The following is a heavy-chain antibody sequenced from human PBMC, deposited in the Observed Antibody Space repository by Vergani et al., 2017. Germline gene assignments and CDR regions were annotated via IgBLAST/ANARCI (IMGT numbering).Heavy chain of an antibody. J-gene: IGHJ4*02. CDR1: GFSLSTSGVG. V-gene: IGHV2-5*02. Sequence: QITLKESGPTLVKPTQTLTLTCTFSGFSLSTSGVGVGWIRQPPGKALEWLALIYWDDDKRYSPSLKSRLTITMDTSKNQVVLTMTNMDPVDTATYYCAHRPECSSTSCTKNFDYWGQGTLVTVSS. CDR2: IYWDDDK. CDR3: AHRPECSSTSCTKNFDY. D-gene: IGHD2-2*01.